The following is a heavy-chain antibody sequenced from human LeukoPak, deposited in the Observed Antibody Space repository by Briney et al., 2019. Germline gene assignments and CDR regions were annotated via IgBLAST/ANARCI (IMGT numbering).Heavy chain of an antibody. V-gene: IGHV3-48*02. D-gene: IGHD3-22*01. CDR3: ASSGSGYHY. Sequence: GGSLRLSCAASGFTVSSNYMSWVRQAPGKGLEWVSYISSSSSTIYYADSVKGRFTISRDNAKNSLYLQMNSLRDEDTAVYYCASSGSGYHYWGQGTLVTVSS. J-gene: IGHJ4*02. CDR2: ISSSSSTI. CDR1: GFTVSSNY.